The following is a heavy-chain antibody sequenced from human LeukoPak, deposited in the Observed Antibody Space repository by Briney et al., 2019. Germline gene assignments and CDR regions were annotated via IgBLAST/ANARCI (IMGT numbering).Heavy chain of an antibody. J-gene: IGHJ4*02. CDR3: ARSRFCTSGGCYYDF. CDR2: IKPDVTTT. V-gene: IGHV3-74*01. Sequence: GGSLRLSCAASGFTFSTYWMHWVRQAPGKGLVWVSGIKPDVTTTNYADSVKGRFTISRDNAKNTLFLQMNSLRAEDTAVYYCARSRFCTSGGCYYDFWGQGILVTASS. CDR1: GFTFSTYW. D-gene: IGHD2-8*01.